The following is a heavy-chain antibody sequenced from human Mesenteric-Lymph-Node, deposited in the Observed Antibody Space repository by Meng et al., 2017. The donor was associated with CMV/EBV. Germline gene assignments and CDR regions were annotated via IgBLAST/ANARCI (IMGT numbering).Heavy chain of an antibody. V-gene: IGHV1-2*02. CDR3: ARGLGIGVDWDETFDI. D-gene: IGHD2-21*01. CDR1: GYTFSPYY. Sequence: ASVKVSCKASGYTFSPYYIHWIRQAPGQGLEWMGYINPNTGGINYPQNFQGRVTMTRDTSISTVYMELRRLRSDDTALYYCARGLGIGVDWDETFDIWGQGTMVTVSS. J-gene: IGHJ3*02. CDR2: INPNTGGI.